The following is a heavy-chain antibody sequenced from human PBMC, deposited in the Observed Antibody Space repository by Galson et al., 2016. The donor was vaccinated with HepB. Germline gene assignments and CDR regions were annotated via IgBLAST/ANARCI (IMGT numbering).Heavy chain of an antibody. CDR3: ARGGGPLHTSLAVDHFDY. CDR1: GDSVSSNVAA. D-gene: IGHD5-18*01. V-gene: IGHV6-1*01. J-gene: IGHJ4*02. Sequence: CAISGDSVSSNVAAWHWIRQSPSRGLEWLGRTYYRSKWYNDYAVSVKSRVSINPDTSKNQFSLHLNSVPPEDTAVYYCARGGGPLHTSLAVDHFDYWGQGTLVSVSS. CDR2: TYYRSKWYN.